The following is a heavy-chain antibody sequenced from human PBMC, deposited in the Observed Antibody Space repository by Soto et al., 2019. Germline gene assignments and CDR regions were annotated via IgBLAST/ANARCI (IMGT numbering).Heavy chain of an antibody. V-gene: IGHV3-23*01. D-gene: IGHD3-10*01. Sequence: VGSLRLSCAASGFTFSSYAMSWVRQAPGKGLEWVSAISGSGGSTYYADSVKGRFTISRDNSKNTLYLQMNSLRAEDTAVYYCAKIGSGSVDNEAFDIWGQGTMVTVSS. J-gene: IGHJ3*02. CDR3: AKIGSGSVDNEAFDI. CDR1: GFTFSSYA. CDR2: ISGSGGST.